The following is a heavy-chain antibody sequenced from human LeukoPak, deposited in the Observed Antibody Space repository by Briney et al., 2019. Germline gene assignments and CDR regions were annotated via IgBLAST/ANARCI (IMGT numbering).Heavy chain of an antibody. J-gene: IGHJ1*01. CDR2: ISAYNGNT. CDR3: ARGGHTVIVAADMQY. Sequence: ASVKVSCKASGYTFISYGISWVRQAPGQGLEWGGWISAYNGNTNYAQKLQGRVTMTTDTSTTTAYMELRSLRSDDTAVYYCARGGHTVIVAADMQYWGQGTLVTVSS. CDR1: GYTFISYG. D-gene: IGHD2-2*01. V-gene: IGHV1-18*01.